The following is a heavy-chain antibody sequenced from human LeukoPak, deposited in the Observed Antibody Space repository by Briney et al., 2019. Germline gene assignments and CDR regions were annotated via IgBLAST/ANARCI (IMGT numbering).Heavy chain of an antibody. V-gene: IGHV3-23*01. J-gene: IGHJ4*02. CDR3: AKPSRDFDSSGYSHFDY. CDR1: GFTFSSYG. D-gene: IGHD3-22*01. Sequence: GGSLRLSCAASGFTFSSYGMHWVRQAPGKGLEWVSTISGPGSSTYSADSVKGRFTISRDNSKNTLYLQMHSLRAEDTAIYYCAKPSRDFDSSGYSHFDYWGQGTLVTVSS. CDR2: ISGPGSST.